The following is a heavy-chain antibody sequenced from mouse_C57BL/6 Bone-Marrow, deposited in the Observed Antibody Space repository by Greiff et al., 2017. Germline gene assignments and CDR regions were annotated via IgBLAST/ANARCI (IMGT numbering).Heavy chain of an antibody. V-gene: IGHV14-1*01. Sequence: EVQLQQSGAELVRPGASVTLSCTAPGFNIKDYYMHWVKQRPEQGLEWIGRIDPEDGDTEYAPTFQGKATMTADTSSNTAYLQLSSLTSEDTAVYYCTTTGTAHFDYWGQGTTLTVSS. CDR2: IDPEDGDT. J-gene: IGHJ2*01. CDR1: GFNIKDYY. CDR3: TTTGTAHFDY. D-gene: IGHD4-1*01.